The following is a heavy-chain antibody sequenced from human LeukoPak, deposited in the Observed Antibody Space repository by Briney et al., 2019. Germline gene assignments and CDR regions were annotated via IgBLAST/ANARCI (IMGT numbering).Heavy chain of an antibody. Sequence: ASVKVSCKASGYTFTSYYMHWVRQAPGQGLEWMGIINPSGGSTSYAQKFQGRVTMTRDMSTSTVYMELSSLRSEDTAVYYCARGFVGYYDSSGYRFDYWGQGTLVTVSS. J-gene: IGHJ4*02. CDR1: GYTFTSYY. CDR2: INPSGGST. D-gene: IGHD3-22*01. CDR3: ARGFVGYYDSSGYRFDY. V-gene: IGHV1-46*01.